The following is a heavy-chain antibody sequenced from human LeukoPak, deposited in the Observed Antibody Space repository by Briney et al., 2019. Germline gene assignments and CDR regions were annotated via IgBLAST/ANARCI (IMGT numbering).Heavy chain of an antibody. Sequence: GGSLRLSCAASGFTFSTYSMNWVRQAPGKGLEWLLYISSGATDIYYADSMRGRFTISRDNANNSLYLQMNSLRDEDTAVYYCARDPGGGFSAFDLWGQGTMVTVSS. J-gene: IGHJ3*01. CDR3: ARDPGGGFSAFDL. CDR2: ISSGATDI. D-gene: IGHD4-23*01. CDR1: GFTFSTYS. V-gene: IGHV3-48*02.